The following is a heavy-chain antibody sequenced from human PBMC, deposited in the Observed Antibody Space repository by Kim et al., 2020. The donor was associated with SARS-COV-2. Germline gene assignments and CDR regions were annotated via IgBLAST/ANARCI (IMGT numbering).Heavy chain of an antibody. Sequence: YYVDSVKGLFTISRDTAKNSVFLQINGLRAEDTAVYHCARIGYTSSSFDYWGQGTPVSVSS. V-gene: IGHV3-7*03. D-gene: IGHD6-6*01. J-gene: IGHJ4*02. CDR3: ARIGYTSSSFDY.